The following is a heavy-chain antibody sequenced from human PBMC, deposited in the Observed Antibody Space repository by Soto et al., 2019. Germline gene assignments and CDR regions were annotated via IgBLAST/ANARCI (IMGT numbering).Heavy chain of an antibody. Sequence: QVQLVESGGSLVQPGRSLRLSCAASGFTFSSYGMHWVRQAPGKGLEWVAGISNDGSDKYYTDSVKGRFTLSRDNSKNTLYLQMNSLRAEDTAVYYCAKGRGGGWHYFDYWGQGTLVTVSS. V-gene: IGHV3-30*18. D-gene: IGHD3-10*01. CDR3: AKGRGGGWHYFDY. CDR2: ISNDGSDK. CDR1: GFTFSSYG. J-gene: IGHJ4*02.